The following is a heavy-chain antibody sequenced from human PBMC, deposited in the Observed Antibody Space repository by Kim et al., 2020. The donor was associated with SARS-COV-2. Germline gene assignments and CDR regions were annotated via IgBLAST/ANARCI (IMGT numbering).Heavy chain of an antibody. CDR1: GFTFSSYW. CDR3: ARDQAVTIFGVVIGPYGMDV. CDR2: INSDGSST. D-gene: IGHD3-3*01. Sequence: GGSLRLSCAASGFTFSSYWMHWVRQAPGKGLVWVSRINSDGSSTSYADSVKGRFTISRDNAKNTLYLQMNSLRAEDTAVYYCARDQAVTIFGVVIGPYGMDVWGQGTTVTVSS. V-gene: IGHV3-74*01. J-gene: IGHJ6*02.